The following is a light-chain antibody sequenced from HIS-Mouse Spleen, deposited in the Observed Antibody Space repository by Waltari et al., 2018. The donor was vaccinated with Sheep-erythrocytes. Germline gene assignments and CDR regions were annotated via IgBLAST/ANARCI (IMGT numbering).Light chain of an antibody. CDR2: DVS. Sequence: QSALTQPRSVSGSPGQSVTISCTGTSSDVGGYNYVSWYQQHPGKAHKLMLYDVSKRPSGVPDRFSGYKSCNTASLTISGLQAEDEADYYCCSYAGSYNHVFATGTKVTVL. CDR1: SSDVGGYNY. V-gene: IGLV2-11*01. CDR3: CSYAGSYNHV. J-gene: IGLJ1*01.